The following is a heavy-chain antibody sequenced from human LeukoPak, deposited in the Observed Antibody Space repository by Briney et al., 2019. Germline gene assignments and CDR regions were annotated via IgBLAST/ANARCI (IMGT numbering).Heavy chain of an antibody. CDR2: ISGGGDSA. CDR3: AREVLDYEIPYWYFDL. Sequence: GGSLRLSCIASGFSFSGYAMSWVRQAPGKGLEWVSAISGGGDSAYYADSVQGRFTISRDNSKNTLYLQMNSLRAEDTAVYHCAREVLDYEIPYWYFDLWGRGTLVTVSS. J-gene: IGHJ2*01. CDR1: GFSFSGYA. V-gene: IGHV3-23*01. D-gene: IGHD4-17*01.